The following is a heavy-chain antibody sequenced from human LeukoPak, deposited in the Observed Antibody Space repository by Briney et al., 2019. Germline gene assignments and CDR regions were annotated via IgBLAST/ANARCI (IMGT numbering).Heavy chain of an antibody. CDR2: IYYSGST. D-gene: IGHD5-12*01. CDR3: ARAVDIVATIDY. Sequence: SETLSLTCTVSGGSISSSSYYWGWIRQPPGKGLEWIGSIYYSGSTYYNPSLKSRVTISVDTSKNQFSLKLSSVAAADTAVYYCARAVDIVATIDYWGQGTLVTVSS. J-gene: IGHJ4*02. V-gene: IGHV4-39*01. CDR1: GGSISSSSYY.